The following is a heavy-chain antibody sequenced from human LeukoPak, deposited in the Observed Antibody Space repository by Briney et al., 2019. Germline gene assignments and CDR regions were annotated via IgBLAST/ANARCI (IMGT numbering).Heavy chain of an antibody. Sequence: PSETLSLTCTVSGGSISSGDYYWSWIRQPPGKGLEWIGYIYYSGSTNYNPSLKSRVTISVDTSKNQFSLKLSSVTAADTAVYYCARTAVAGILPFDYWGQGTLVTVSS. D-gene: IGHD6-19*01. CDR2: IYYSGST. CDR1: GGSISSGDYY. CDR3: ARTAVAGILPFDY. V-gene: IGHV4-61*08. J-gene: IGHJ4*02.